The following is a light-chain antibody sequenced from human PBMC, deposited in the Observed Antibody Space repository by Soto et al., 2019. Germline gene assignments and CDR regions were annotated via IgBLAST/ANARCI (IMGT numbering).Light chain of an antibody. CDR3: QQYSTFWT. CDR2: DVS. V-gene: IGKV1-5*01. J-gene: IGKJ1*01. CDR1: QGISAS. Sequence: DIQMTQSPSTLSASVGDRVTVTCRASQGISASLAWFQQRPGKAPKLLIYDVSSLESGVPSRFSGSGSGTEFTLTISSLXXXXFATYYCQQYSTFWTFGQGTKVEI.